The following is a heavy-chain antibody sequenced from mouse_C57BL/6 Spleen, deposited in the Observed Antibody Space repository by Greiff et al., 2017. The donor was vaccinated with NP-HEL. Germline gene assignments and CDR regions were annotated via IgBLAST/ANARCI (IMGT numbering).Heavy chain of an antibody. V-gene: IGHV5-6*01. Sequence: EVHLVESGGDLVKPGGSLKLSCAASGFTFSSYGMSWVRQTPDKRLEWVATISSGGSYTYYPDSVKGRFTISRDNAKNTLYLQMSSLKSEDTAMYYCARGDYYGSSYDDCWGQGTTLTVSS. D-gene: IGHD1-1*01. CDR2: ISSGGSYT. CDR3: ARGDYYGSSYDDC. J-gene: IGHJ2*01. CDR1: GFTFSSYG.